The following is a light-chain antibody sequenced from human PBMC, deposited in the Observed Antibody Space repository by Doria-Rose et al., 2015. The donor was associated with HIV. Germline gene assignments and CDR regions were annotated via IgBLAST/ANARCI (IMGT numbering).Light chain of an antibody. Sequence: DIQLSKSPSSLSDSYLDRVTITCQASQDITTYLNWYQQRPGKAPKLLISDASNLEAGVPSRFSGSGSGTDFTLTISSLQPEDIGTYYCQLYDDLLLFTFGPGTKVDIK. V-gene: IGKV1-33*01. J-gene: IGKJ3*01. CDR3: QLYDDLLLFT. CDR2: DAS. CDR1: QDITTY.